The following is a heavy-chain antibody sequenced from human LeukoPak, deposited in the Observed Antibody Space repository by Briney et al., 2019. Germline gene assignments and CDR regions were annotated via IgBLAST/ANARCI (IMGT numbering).Heavy chain of an antibody. D-gene: IGHD6-19*01. CDR1: GFIFSNYG. Sequence: GGSLRLSCEVSGFIFSNYGMHWVRQAPGKGLEWLALIWYDGRTKFHADSVKGRFTISRDNSANTLYLQMSSLIVEDTAVYYCAREWGRIAVAGGPGYWGQGARVTVSS. J-gene: IGHJ4*02. V-gene: IGHV3-33*01. CDR2: IWYDGRTK. CDR3: AREWGRIAVAGGPGY.